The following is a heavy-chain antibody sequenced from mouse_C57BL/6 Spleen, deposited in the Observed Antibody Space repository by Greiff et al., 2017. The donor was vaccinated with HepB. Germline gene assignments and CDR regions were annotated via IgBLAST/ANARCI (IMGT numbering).Heavy chain of an antibody. CDR1: GYTFTNYW. Sequence: QVQLQQSGAELVRPGTSVKMSCKASGYTFTNYWIGWAKQRPGHGLEWIGDIYPGGGYTNYNEKFKGKATLTADKSSSTAYMQYSSLTSDDSAIYYCARYYGSSYDDAMDYWGQGTSVTVSS. CDR3: ARYYGSSYDDAMDY. V-gene: IGHV1-63*01. CDR2: IYPGGGYT. D-gene: IGHD1-1*01. J-gene: IGHJ4*01.